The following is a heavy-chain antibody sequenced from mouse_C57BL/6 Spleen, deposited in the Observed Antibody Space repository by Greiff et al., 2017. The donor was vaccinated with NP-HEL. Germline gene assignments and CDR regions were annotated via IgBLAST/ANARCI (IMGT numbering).Heavy chain of an antibody. CDR3: ARSLYGSSYDYAMDY. D-gene: IGHD1-1*01. CDR2: INPNYGTT. V-gene: IGHV1-39*01. CDR1: GYSFTDYN. Sequence: VQLQQSGPELVKPGASVKISCKASGYSFTDYNMNWVKQSNGKSLEWIGVINPNYGTTSYNQKFKGKATFTVDQSSSTAYMQLNSLTSEDSAVYYCARSLYGSSYDYAMDYWGQGTSVTVSS. J-gene: IGHJ4*01.